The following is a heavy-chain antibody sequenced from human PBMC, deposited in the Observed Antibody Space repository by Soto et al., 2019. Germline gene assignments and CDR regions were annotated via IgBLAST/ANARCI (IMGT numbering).Heavy chain of an antibody. J-gene: IGHJ4*02. CDR3: ARVLTMVRGVIITHPYYFDY. CDR2: INAGNGNT. D-gene: IGHD3-10*01. Sequence: SVKVSCKASGYTFTSYAMHWVRQAPGQRLEWMGWINAGNGNTKYSQKFQGRVTITRDTSASTAYMELSSLRSEDTAVYYCARVLTMVRGVIITHPYYFDYWGQGTLVTVSS. CDR1: GYTFTSYA. V-gene: IGHV1-3*01.